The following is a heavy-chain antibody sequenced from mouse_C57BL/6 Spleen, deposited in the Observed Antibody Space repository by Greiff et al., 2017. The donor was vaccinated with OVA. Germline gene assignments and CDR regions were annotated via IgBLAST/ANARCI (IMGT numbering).Heavy chain of an antibody. CDR3: ARRREDSSGPRAMDY. CDR1: GFSLSTSGMG. D-gene: IGHD3-2*02. Sequence: QVTLKVSGPGILQSSQTLSLTCSFSGFSLSTSGMGVSWIRQPSGKGLEWLAHIYWDDDKRYHPSLKSRPTISKETSRTQIFLKITSVDTADTATYYCARRREDSSGPRAMDYWGQGTSVTVSS. J-gene: IGHJ4*01. CDR2: IYWDDDK. V-gene: IGHV8-12*01.